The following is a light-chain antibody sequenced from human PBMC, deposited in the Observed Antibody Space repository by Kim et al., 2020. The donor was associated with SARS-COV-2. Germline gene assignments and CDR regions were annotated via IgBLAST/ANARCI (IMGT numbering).Light chain of an antibody. CDR3: MQALQTPLT. CDR2: LGS. V-gene: IGKV2-28*01. J-gene: IGKJ4*01. Sequence: DIVMTQSPLSLPVTPGEPASISCRSSQSLLHSNGYNYLDWYLQKPGQSPQLLIYLGSNRASGVPDRFSGSESGTEFTLKISRVEAEDVGVYYCMQALQTPLTFGGGTKLEI. CDR1: QSLLHSNGYNY.